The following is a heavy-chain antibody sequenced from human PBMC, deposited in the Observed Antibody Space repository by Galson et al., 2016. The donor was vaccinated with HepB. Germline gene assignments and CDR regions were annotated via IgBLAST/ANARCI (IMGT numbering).Heavy chain of an antibody. CDR1: GYTFTSYS. D-gene: IGHD2-8*01. Sequence: SVKVSCKASGYTFTSYSINWVRQAPGQGLEWMGWINTNNGNTNYAQKVQGRVTTTTDTSTSTVYTELRSLRSDDTAVYYCAREGMLFYMDVWGQGTTVIVSS. V-gene: IGHV1-18*04. CDR2: INTNNGNT. CDR3: AREGMLFYMDV. J-gene: IGHJ6*02.